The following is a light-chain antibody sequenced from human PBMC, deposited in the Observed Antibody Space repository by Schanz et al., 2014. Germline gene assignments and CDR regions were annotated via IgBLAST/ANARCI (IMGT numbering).Light chain of an antibody. Sequence: EIVMTQSPVTLSVSPGERATLSCRASQSVSSYLAWYQHKPGQAPRLLIYDASNRATGIPARFSGSGSGTDFTLTISSLEPEDFAVYYCQQYGSSPATFGQGTKVQIK. V-gene: IGKV3-11*01. CDR1: QSVSSY. CDR3: QQYGSSPAT. CDR2: DAS. J-gene: IGKJ1*01.